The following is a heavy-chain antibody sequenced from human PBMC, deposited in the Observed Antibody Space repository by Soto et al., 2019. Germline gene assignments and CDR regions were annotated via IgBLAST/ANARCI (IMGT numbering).Heavy chain of an antibody. J-gene: IGHJ5*02. Sequence: VASVKVSCKASGYTFTSYGISWVRQAPGQGLEWMGWISAYNGNTNYAQKLQGRVTMTTDTSTSTAYMELRSLRSDDTAVYYCARAEYYDFWSGWMTAVNNWFDPWGQGTLVTVSS. V-gene: IGHV1-18*04. CDR2: ISAYNGNT. CDR1: GYTFTSYG. CDR3: ARAEYYDFWSGWMTAVNNWFDP. D-gene: IGHD3-3*01.